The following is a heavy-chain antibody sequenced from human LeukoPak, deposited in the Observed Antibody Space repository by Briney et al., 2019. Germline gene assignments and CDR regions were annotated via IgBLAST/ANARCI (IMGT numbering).Heavy chain of an antibody. CDR3: AKDQSSSSWYLTDFDY. V-gene: IGHV3-23*01. CDR2: ISTTGGYT. Sequence: GGSLRLSCVGSGFSFSTYDMGWVCQTPGKGLEWVSAISTTGGYTEDADSVKGRFTISRDNSKNTLYLQMNSLRAEDTAVYYCAKDQSSSSWYLTDFDYWAREPWSPSPQ. J-gene: IGHJ4*02. CDR1: GFSFSTYD. D-gene: IGHD6-13*01.